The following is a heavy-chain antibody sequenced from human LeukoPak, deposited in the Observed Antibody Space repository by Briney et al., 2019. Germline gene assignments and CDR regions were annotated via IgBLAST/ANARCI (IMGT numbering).Heavy chain of an antibody. CDR3: ASLRGDIVFDP. CDR1: GGTFSSYA. J-gene: IGHJ5*02. CDR2: IIPIFGTA. D-gene: IGHD2-15*01. Sequence: GASVKVSCKASGGTFSSYAISWVRQAPGQGLEWIGGIIPIFGTANYAQKFQGRVTITTDESTSTAYMELSSLRSEDTAVYYCASLRGDIVFDPWGQGALVTVSS. V-gene: IGHV1-69*05.